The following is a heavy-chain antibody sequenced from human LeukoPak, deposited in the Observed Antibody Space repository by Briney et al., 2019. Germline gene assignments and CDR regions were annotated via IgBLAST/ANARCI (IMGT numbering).Heavy chain of an antibody. CDR2: IKQDGSEK. J-gene: IGHJ4*02. V-gene: IGHV3-7*01. CDR1: GFTFSSYS. D-gene: IGHD6-19*01. Sequence: GGSLRLSCAASGFTFSSYSMSWVRQAPGKGLEWVANIKQDGSEKYYVDSVKGRFTISRDNAKNSLYLQMNSLRAEDTAVYYCAGGIAVAGKDWGQGTLVTVSS. CDR3: AGGIAVAGKD.